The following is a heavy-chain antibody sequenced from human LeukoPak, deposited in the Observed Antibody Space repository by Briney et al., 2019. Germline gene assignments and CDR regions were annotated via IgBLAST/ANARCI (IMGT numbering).Heavy chain of an antibody. CDR2: IYPVDSDT. CDR1: GYSFTSYW. V-gene: IGHV5-51*01. CDR3: ARLGVAAAGYFDY. J-gene: IGHJ4*02. D-gene: IGHD6-13*01. Sequence: GESLKISCQGSGYSFTSYWIGWVRQMPGKGLEWVGIIYPVDSDTRDSPSLQGQVTISADKSISTAYLQWSSLKASDTAMYYCARLGVAAAGYFDYWGQGTLVTVSS.